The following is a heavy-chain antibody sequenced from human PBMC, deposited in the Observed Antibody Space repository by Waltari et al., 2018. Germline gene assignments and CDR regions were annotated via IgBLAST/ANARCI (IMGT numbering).Heavy chain of an antibody. CDR1: GFTFSSYW. J-gene: IGHJ6*02. CDR3: ARETLYAMDV. CDR2: KRQDGSDK. V-gene: IGHV3-7*01. Sequence: EVQLVESGGGLVQPGGSLRLSCAASGFTFSSYWMIWVRQAPGKGLEWVANKRQDGSDKYYVDSVKGRFTISRDNAKNSLYLQMNSLRAEDTAVYYCARETLYAMDVWGQGTTVTVSS.